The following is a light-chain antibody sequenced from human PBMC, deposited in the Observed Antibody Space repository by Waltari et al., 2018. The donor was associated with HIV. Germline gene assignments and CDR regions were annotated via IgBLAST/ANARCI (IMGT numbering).Light chain of an antibody. CDR1: TLSKQY. V-gene: IGLV3-25*03. Sequence: SYGLTQPPSVSVSPGQTARITCSAETLSKQYAYWYQQKPGQAPVVVIYKDRERPSGISERFSGSSSGTIVTLTVTGVQAEYEADYYCQSTDSTGISVIFGGGTKLTVL. J-gene: IGLJ2*01. CDR2: KDR. CDR3: QSTDSTGISVI.